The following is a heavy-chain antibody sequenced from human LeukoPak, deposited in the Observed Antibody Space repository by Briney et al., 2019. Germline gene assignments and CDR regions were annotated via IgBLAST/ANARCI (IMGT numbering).Heavy chain of an antibody. V-gene: IGHV4-30-2*01. CDR1: GGSISSGGYY. Sequence: SETLSLTCTVSGGSISSGGYYWSWIRQPPGKGLEWIGYIYHSGSTYYNPSLKSRVTISVDRSKNQFSLKLSSVTAADTAVYYCARENSWVDPWGQGTLVTVSS. CDR3: ARENSWVDP. CDR2: IYHSGST. J-gene: IGHJ5*02.